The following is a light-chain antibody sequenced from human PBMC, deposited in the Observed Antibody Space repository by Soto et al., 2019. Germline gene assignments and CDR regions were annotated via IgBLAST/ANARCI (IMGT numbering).Light chain of an antibody. J-gene: IGKJ1*01. V-gene: IGKV1-5*01. CDR1: QSISNK. CDR3: QHYGFLWT. Sequence: DIQMTQSPSTLSASVGDRVTITCRASQSISNKLAWYQQKPGKAPKVLIFDASSLESGVPSRFSASGSGTEFSLTISSLQPDDSATYYCQHYGFLWTFGQGTKVDIK. CDR2: DAS.